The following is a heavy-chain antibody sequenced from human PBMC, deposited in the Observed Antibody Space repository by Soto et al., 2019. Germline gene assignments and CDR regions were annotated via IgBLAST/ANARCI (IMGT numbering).Heavy chain of an antibody. D-gene: IGHD2-8*01. CDR2: ISAYNGNT. Sequence: ASVKVSCKASGYTFTSYCISWVRQAPGQGLEWMGWISAYNGNTNYAQKLQGRATMTTDTSTSTAYMELRSLRSDDTAVYYCAKDFVSRNGVYDPFDIWGPGTKVTVSS. CDR3: AKDFVSRNGVYDPFDI. CDR1: GYTFTSYC. J-gene: IGHJ3*02. V-gene: IGHV1-18*01.